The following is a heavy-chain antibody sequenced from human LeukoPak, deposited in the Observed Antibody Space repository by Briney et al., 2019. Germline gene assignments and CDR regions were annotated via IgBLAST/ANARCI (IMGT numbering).Heavy chain of an antibody. Sequence: GGSLRLSCAASGFTFSSYAMTLIRQAPGKGLEWVSAISGSGGSTYYADSVKGRFTISRDNSKNTLYLQMNSLRAEDTAVYYCAKGFPSGSYDYWGQGTLVTVSS. D-gene: IGHD1-26*01. J-gene: IGHJ4*02. CDR2: ISGSGGST. V-gene: IGHV3-23*01. CDR3: AKGFPSGSYDY. CDR1: GFTFSSYA.